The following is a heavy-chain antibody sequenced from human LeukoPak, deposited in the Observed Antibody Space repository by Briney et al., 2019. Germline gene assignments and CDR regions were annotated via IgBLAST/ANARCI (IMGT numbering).Heavy chain of an antibody. J-gene: IGHJ4*02. V-gene: IGHV1-8*01. CDR3: ARGREVRFLEWLSTSYYFDY. D-gene: IGHD3-3*01. CDR2: MNPNSGNT. Sequence: ASVKVSCKASGYSFTSYDINWVRQATGQGLEWMGWMNPNSGNTGYAQKFQGRVTMTRTTSISTAYMELSSLRSEDTAVYYCARGREVRFLEWLSTSYYFDYWGQGTLVTVSS. CDR1: GYSFTSYD.